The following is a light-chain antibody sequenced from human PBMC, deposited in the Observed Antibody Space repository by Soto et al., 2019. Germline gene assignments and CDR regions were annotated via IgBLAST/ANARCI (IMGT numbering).Light chain of an antibody. CDR1: QTISSW. Sequence: DIQMTQSPSTLSGSVGDRVTITCRASQTISSWLAWYQHIPGKAPRLLIYATSTLQRGVPPRFRGGGSGTLFTLTISSLQPEDFATYYCQQSYRTPFTFGPGTTADIK. CDR2: ATS. V-gene: IGKV1-39*01. J-gene: IGKJ3*01. CDR3: QQSYRTPFT.